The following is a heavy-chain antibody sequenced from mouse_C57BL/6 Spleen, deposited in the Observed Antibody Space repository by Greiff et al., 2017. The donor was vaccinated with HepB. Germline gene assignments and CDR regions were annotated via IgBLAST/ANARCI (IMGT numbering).Heavy chain of an antibody. V-gene: IGHV5-4*01. Sequence: EVQWVESGGGLVKPGGSLKLSCAASGFTFSSYAMSWVRQTPEKRLEWVATISDGGSYTYYPDNVKGRFTIARDNAKNNLYLQMSQLKSEDTAMYYCAREKGYYGNCVNYAMDYWGQGTSVTVSS. CDR3: AREKGYYGNCVNYAMDY. CDR2: ISDGGSYT. D-gene: IGHD2-1*01. J-gene: IGHJ4*01. CDR1: GFTFSSYA.